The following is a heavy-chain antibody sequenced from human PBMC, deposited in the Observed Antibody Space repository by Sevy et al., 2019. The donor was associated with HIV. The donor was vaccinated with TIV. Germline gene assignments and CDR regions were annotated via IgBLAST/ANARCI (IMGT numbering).Heavy chain of an antibody. J-gene: IGHJ4*02. CDR1: GGSISSGDYY. D-gene: IGHD2-21*01. V-gene: IGHV4-30-4*01. CDR3: ARDRLVGTAEVFDY. CDR2: IYYSGST. Sequence: SETLSLTCTVSGGSISSGDYYWSWIRQPPGKCLEWIGYIYYSGSTYYNPSLKSRVTISVDTSKNQFSLKLSSVTATDTAVYYCARDRLVGTAEVFDYWGQRTLVTVSS.